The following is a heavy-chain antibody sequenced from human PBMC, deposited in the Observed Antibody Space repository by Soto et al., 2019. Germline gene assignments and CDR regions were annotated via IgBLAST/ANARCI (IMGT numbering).Heavy chain of an antibody. V-gene: IGHV3-74*01. D-gene: IGHD6-19*01. CDR2: INSDGTTI. Sequence: HPGGSLRLSCAASGFTFSNYWVHWVRHAPGKGLMWVSRINSDGTTINYADSVEGRFTISRDNAKNTLFLQMNSLRVEDTAVYYCARAGWYRFDYWGQGTLVTVSS. CDR1: GFTFSNYW. CDR3: ARAGWYRFDY. J-gene: IGHJ4*02.